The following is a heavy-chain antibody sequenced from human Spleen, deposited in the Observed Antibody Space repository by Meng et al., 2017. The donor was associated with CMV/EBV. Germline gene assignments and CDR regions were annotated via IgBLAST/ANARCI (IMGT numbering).Heavy chain of an antibody. Sequence: KVSCKGSGYSFTSYWIGWVRQMPGKGLEWMGVIFPGDSDTTYNPSFQGQVTISADKSISAAYVQWSSLKASDTAIYYCARLSASGLDSWGQGTLVTVSS. J-gene: IGHJ4*02. CDR3: ARLSASGLDS. D-gene: IGHD3-10*01. V-gene: IGHV5-51*01. CDR2: IFPGDSDT. CDR1: GYSFTSYW.